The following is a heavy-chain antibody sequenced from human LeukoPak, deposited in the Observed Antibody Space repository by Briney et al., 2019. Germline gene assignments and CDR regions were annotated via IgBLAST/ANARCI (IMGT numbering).Heavy chain of an antibody. D-gene: IGHD4-11*01. Sequence: SETLSLTCTVSGGSISNYYWSWIRQPPGKGLEWIGEIYHSGSTNYNPSLKSRVTISVDKSKNQFSLKLSSVTAADTAVYYCARGRWFGYDYRNYWFDYWGQGTLVTVSS. CDR1: GGSISNYY. V-gene: IGHV4-59*12. CDR3: ARGRWFGYDYRNYWFDY. J-gene: IGHJ4*02. CDR2: IYHSGST.